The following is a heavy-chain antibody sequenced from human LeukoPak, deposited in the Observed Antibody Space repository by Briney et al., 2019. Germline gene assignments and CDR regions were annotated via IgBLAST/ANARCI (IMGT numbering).Heavy chain of an antibody. V-gene: IGHV4-61*02. Sequence: PSETLSLTCTVSGGSISSGSYYWSWIRQPAGKGLEWIGRIYTSGSTSYNPSLKSRVTMSVDTSKNQFSLELNSVTAADTAVYYCARGRLGIVTRGPDYWGQGTLVTVSS. CDR2: IYTSGST. D-gene: IGHD2/OR15-2a*01. J-gene: IGHJ4*02. CDR1: GGSISSGSYY. CDR3: ARGRLGIVTRGPDY.